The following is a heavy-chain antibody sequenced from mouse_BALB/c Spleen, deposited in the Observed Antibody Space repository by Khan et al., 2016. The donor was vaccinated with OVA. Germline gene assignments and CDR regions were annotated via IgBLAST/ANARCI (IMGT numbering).Heavy chain of an antibody. CDR3: ARDAGRY. V-gene: IGHV1-18*01. CDR2: INPKNGVT. CDR1: GYTFTGYT. J-gene: IGHJ4*01. D-gene: IGHD3-3*01. Sequence: VRLQQSGPELVKPGASVKISCKTSGYTFTGYTLHWMKQSHGKSLEWIGVINPKNGVTSYNQKFKGKATLTVDKSSSTAYMEFRSLTSEDSAVYYCARDAGRYWGQGTSVTVSS.